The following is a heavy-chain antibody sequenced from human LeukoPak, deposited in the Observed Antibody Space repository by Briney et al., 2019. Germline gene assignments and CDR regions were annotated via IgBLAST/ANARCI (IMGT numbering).Heavy chain of an antibody. V-gene: IGHV4-4*09. CDR3: ARQDCSSTSCYRRLNFDY. D-gene: IGHD2-2*01. CDR2: IYTSGST. Sequence: SETLSLTCTVSGGSISNYYWSWIRQPAGKGLEWIGYIYTSGSTNYNPSLTSRVTISLDTSKNQFSLKLSSVTAADTAVYYCARQDCSSTSCYRRLNFDYWGQGTLVTVSS. CDR1: GGSISNYY. J-gene: IGHJ4*02.